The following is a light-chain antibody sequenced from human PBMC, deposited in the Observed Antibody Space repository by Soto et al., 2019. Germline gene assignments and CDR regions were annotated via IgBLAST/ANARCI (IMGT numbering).Light chain of an antibody. Sequence: EIVLRTSPYTLALSTGGRDTLSCRASQSVSSSYLAWYQQKPGQAPMLXMSVASTRATGIPARFSGSGSGTEFTLTITSLQSEDFAVYYCQQYNNWPPTWTFGQVTKV. CDR3: QQYNNWPPTWT. V-gene: IGKV3-15*01. J-gene: IGKJ1*01. CDR2: VAS. CDR1: QSVSSSY.